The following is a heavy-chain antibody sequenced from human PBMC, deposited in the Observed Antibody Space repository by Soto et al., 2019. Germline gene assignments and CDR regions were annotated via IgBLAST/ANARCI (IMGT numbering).Heavy chain of an antibody. Sequence: AGCSLRLSSAASVFNFSISAMSWVRQDPGKGLEWVSTISHRSASTDYADAVEVRFTVSRDNSKNTLYLQMNSLRAEDTAVYYGARQIVELIPYFDHWGQGSLVTVSS. D-gene: IGHD3-22*01. J-gene: IGHJ4*02. CDR3: ARQIVELIPYFDH. CDR2: ISHRSAST. V-gene: IGHV3-23*01. CDR1: VFNFSISA.